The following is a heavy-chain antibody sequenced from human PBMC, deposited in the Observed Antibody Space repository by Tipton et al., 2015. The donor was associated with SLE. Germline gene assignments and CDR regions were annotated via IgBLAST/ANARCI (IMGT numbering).Heavy chain of an antibody. J-gene: IGHJ6*03. CDR2: IYSSGTT. CDR1: GGSISPYY. V-gene: IGHV4-59*01. CDR3: AREYSSSSGGYYYYYMDV. D-gene: IGHD6-6*01. Sequence: TLSLTCTVSGGSISPYYWSWLRQPPGKGLEWIGYIYSSGTTNYNPSLKSRVTISIDTSKNQFSLKLSSVTAADTAVYYCAREYSSSSGGYYYYYMDVWGKGTTVTVSS.